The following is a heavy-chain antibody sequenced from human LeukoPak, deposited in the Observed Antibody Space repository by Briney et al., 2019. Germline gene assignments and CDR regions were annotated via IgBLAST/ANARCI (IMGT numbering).Heavy chain of an antibody. Sequence: GGTLGLSCAASGFTFSSYGMSWGRQAPGKGLEWVSGISAGGSNTYYADSVMGRFTISRDNSKNTLYLQMNSLRAEDTAVYYCAKEEYCSGGSCYYFDYWGQGTLVTVSS. CDR1: GFTFSSYG. CDR2: ISAGGSNT. J-gene: IGHJ4*02. D-gene: IGHD2-15*01. CDR3: AKEEYCSGGSCYYFDY. V-gene: IGHV3-23*01.